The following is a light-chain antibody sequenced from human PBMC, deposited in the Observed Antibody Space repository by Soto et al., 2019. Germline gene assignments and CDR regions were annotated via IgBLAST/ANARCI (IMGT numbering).Light chain of an antibody. J-gene: IGKJ1*01. V-gene: IGKV3-15*01. Sequence: EIVMTQSPATLSVSPGERATLFCRASQSVGTYLAWYQQKPGQAPRLLIYGASTRAAGISPRFSGGGSGTEFTLTISSLQSEDFAVYYCQQYNDWPRTFGQGTKVGIK. CDR3: QQYNDWPRT. CDR2: GAS. CDR1: QSVGTY.